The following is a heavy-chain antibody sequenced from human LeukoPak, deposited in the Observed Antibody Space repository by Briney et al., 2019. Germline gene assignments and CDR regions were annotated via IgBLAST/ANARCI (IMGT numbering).Heavy chain of an antibody. J-gene: IGHJ6*02. D-gene: IGHD2-2*01. CDR3: ARVRPYCSSTSCHGYYYYGMDV. Sequence: ASVKVSCKASGYTFTSYGISWVRQAPGQGLEWMARISAYNGNTNYAQKFQGRVTITADESTSTAYMELSSLRSEDTAVYYCARVRPYCSSTSCHGYYYYGMDVWGQGTTVTVSS. CDR2: ISAYNGNT. V-gene: IGHV1-18*01. CDR1: GYTFTSYG.